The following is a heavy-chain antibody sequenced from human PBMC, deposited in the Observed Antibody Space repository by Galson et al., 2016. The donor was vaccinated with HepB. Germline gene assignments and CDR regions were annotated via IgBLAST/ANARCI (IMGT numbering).Heavy chain of an antibody. CDR1: GFTVSSNC. CDR3: ARDPPGVPDFALDV. Sequence: SLRLSCAASGFTVSSNCMSWVRQAPGKGLEWVSLICDGGSAYYTDSVKARFTISRDNSKNTLYLRMNNLRPEDTAVYFCARDPPGVPDFALDVWGQGTTVTVSS. V-gene: IGHV3-66*01. CDR2: ICDGGSA. J-gene: IGHJ6*02. D-gene: IGHD3-10*01.